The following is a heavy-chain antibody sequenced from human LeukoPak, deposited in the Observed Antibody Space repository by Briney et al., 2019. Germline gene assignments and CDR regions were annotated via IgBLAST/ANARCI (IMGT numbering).Heavy chain of an antibody. CDR3: TTVFGVDQLVLDF. Sequence: GGSLRLSCAASGFTFSNAWMSWVRQAPGKGLEWVGRFKTKTDGGTTDYAAPVKGRFTNSRDDSKNPLYLQMNSLKTEDTAVYHCTTVFGVDQLVLDFWGQGTLVTVSS. J-gene: IGHJ4*02. CDR1: GFTFSNAW. CDR2: FKTKTDGGTT. V-gene: IGHV3-15*01. D-gene: IGHD6-6*01.